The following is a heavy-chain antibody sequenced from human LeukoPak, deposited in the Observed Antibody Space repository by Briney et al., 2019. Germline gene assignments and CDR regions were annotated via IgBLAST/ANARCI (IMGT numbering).Heavy chain of an antibody. V-gene: IGHV3-23*01. Sequence: GGSLRLSCAASGFTVSSNYMSWVRQAPGKGLEWVSGISGSDGSTNYADSVKGRFTISREDSKNTLYLQMNSLRAEDTAVYYCAKDSAKKYDDYWGQGTLVTVSS. D-gene: IGHD2/OR15-2a*01. CDR3: AKDSAKKYDDY. J-gene: IGHJ4*02. CDR2: ISGSDGST. CDR1: GFTVSSNY.